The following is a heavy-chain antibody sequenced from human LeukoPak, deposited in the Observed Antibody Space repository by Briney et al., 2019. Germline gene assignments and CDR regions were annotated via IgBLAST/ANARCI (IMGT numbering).Heavy chain of an antibody. D-gene: IGHD3-22*01. V-gene: IGHV1-8*01. Sequence: ASVKVSCKASGYTFTSYDINWVRQATGQGLEWMGWMNPNSGNTGYAQKFQGRVTMTRNTSISIAYMELSSLRSEDTAVYYCARMYYYDSSGRNWFDPWGQGTLVTVSS. CDR3: ARMYYYDSSGRNWFDP. CDR1: GYTFTSYD. CDR2: MNPNSGNT. J-gene: IGHJ5*02.